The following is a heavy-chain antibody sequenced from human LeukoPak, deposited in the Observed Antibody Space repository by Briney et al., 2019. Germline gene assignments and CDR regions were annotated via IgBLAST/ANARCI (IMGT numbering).Heavy chain of an antibody. V-gene: IGHV3-74*01. CDR3: ARDTEYSSSSQDY. CDR2: INGYVSTI. J-gene: IGHJ4*02. CDR1: GFTFSNYW. Sequence: GGSLRLSSAASGFTFSNYWMHWVRQAPGKGLVWVSRINGYVSTIRYAYAVRGRFTISRDNAKNTSYLEMNSLRAEDTAVYYCARDTEYSSSSQDYWGQGTLVTVSS. D-gene: IGHD6-6*01.